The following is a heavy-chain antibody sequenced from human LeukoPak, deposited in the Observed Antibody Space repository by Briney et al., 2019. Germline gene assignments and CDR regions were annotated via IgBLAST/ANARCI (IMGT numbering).Heavy chain of an antibody. D-gene: IGHD3-22*01. CDR2: ISSSSSYI. J-gene: IGHJ4*02. CDR1: GFTFSSYS. V-gene: IGHV3-21*01. CDR3: AREEDYHDSSGYSYYFDY. Sequence: GGSLRLSCAASGFTFSSYSMNWVRQAPGKGLEWVSSISSSSSYIYYADSVKGRFTISRDNAKNSLYLQMNSLRAEDTAVYYCAREEDYHDSSGYSYYFDYWGQGTLVTVSS.